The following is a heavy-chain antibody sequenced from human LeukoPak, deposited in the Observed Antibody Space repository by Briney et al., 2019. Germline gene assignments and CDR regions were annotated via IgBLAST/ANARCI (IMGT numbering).Heavy chain of an antibody. V-gene: IGHV1-69*13. CDR2: IIPILGTT. CDR3: ARDDYYDSSAYRENPFDV. D-gene: IGHD3-22*01. J-gene: IGHJ3*01. Sequence: SVNVSCKASGDTFSSYAISWLRQAPGQGLEWMGGIIPILGTTNYAQKFQGRVTITADESTSTLYMELRSLRSEDTAIYYCARDDYYDSSAYRENPFDVWGQGTMVTVSS. CDR1: GDTFSSYA.